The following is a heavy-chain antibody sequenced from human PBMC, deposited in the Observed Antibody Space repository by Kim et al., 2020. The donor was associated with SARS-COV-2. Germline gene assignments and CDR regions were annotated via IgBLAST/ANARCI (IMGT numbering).Heavy chain of an antibody. V-gene: IGHV5-51*01. CDR1: GYNFNYYW. Sequence: GESLKISCKGSGYNFNYYWIAWVRQMPGKGLECMGVIYPGFSETRYSPSFQGQVTISVDRSASATYLQLSSLKASDTAMYYCARLGYCSGGSCYRKYFDLWGRGTQVTVSS. J-gene: IGHJ2*01. D-gene: IGHD2-15*01. CDR3: ARLGYCSGGSCYRKYFDL. CDR2: IYPGFSET.